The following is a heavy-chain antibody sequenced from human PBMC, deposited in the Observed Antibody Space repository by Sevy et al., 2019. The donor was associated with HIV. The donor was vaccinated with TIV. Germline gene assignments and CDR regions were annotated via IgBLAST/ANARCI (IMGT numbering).Heavy chain of an antibody. CDR2: ISDDGSKT. V-gene: IGHV3-30*04. D-gene: IGHD2-21*02. Sequence: GGSLRLSCADSGFTFIDYAMHWVRQAPGKGLEWVAVISDDGSKTYYADSVNGRFTISRDNSKNTLYLQMNSLRADDTADYYYARGRVTSHYFDYWGQGTLVTVSS. CDR1: GFTFIDYA. J-gene: IGHJ4*02. CDR3: ARGRVTSHYFDY.